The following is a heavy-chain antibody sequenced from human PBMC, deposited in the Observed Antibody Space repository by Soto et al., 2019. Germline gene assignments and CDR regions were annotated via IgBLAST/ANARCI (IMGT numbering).Heavy chain of an antibody. D-gene: IGHD2-15*01. Sequence: GGSLRLSCAASGFTFSSYAMHWVRQAPGKGLEWVAVISYDGSNKYYADSVKGRFTISRDNSKNTLYLQMNSLRAEDTAVYYCASNRVLDGVVDFYYYYHGMDVWGQGTTVTVSS. V-gene: IGHV3-30-3*01. J-gene: IGHJ6*02. CDR2: ISYDGSNK. CDR1: GFTFSSYA. CDR3: ASNRVLDGVVDFYYYYHGMDV.